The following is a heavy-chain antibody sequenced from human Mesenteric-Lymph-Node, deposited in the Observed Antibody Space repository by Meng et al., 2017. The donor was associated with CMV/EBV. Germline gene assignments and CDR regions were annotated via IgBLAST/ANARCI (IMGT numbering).Heavy chain of an antibody. V-gene: IGHV3-7*01. Sequence: GESLKISCAAPGFTFSSYWMSWVRQAPGKGLEWVANIKQDGSEKYYVDSVKGRFTISRDNAKNSLYLQMNSLRAEDTAVYYCARDRAVTDYWGQGTLVTVSS. CDR2: IKQDGSEK. CDR3: ARDRAVTDY. J-gene: IGHJ4*02. CDR1: GFTFSSYW. D-gene: IGHD4-23*01.